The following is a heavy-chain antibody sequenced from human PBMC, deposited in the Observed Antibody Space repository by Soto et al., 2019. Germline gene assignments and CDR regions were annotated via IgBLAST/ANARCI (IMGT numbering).Heavy chain of an antibody. CDR2: IIPIFGTA. J-gene: IGHJ6*02. CDR1: GGTFSSYA. CDR3: ARGSRYCISTSCYSYGMDV. V-gene: IGHV1-69*12. Sequence: QVQLVQSGAEVKKPGSSVKVSCKASGGTFSSYAISWVRQAPGQGLEWMGGIIPIFGTANYAQKFQGRVTITADESTSTAYMELSSLSSEDTAVYYCARGSRYCISTSCYSYGMDVWGQGTTVTVSS. D-gene: IGHD2-2*01.